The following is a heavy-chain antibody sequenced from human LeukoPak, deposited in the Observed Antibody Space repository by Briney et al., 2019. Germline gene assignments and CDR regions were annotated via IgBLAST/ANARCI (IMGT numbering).Heavy chain of an antibody. CDR3: AKEDYGSGSYYNGMDV. J-gene: IGHJ6*02. V-gene: IGHV3-30*18. CDR1: GFTFSSYG. D-gene: IGHD3-10*01. CDR2: ISYDGSNK. Sequence: PEGSLRLSCAASGFTFSSYGMHWVRQAPGKGLEWVAVISYDGSNKYYADSVKGRFTISRDNSKNTLYLQMNSLRAEDTAVYYCAKEDYGSGSYYNGMDVWGQGTTVTVSS.